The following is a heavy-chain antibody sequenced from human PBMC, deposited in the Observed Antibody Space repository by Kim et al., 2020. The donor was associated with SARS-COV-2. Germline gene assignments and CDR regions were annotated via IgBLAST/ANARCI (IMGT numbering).Heavy chain of an antibody. CDR1: GFTFSSYG. CDR3: AKDYRPPRPDLYPYYYYGMDV. D-gene: IGHD2-8*01. V-gene: IGHV3-30*18. Sequence: GGSLRLSCAASGFTFSSYGMHWVRQAPGKGLEWVAVISYDGSNKYYADSVKGRFTISRDNSKNTLYLQMNSLRAEDTAVYYCAKDYRPPRPDLYPYYYYGMDVWGQGTTVTVSS. CDR2: ISYDGSNK. J-gene: IGHJ6*02.